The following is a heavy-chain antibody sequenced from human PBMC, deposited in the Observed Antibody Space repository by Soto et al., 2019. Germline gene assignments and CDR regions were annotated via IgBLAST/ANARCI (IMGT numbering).Heavy chain of an antibody. CDR3: ACIPRGNTFGWFDY. J-gene: IGHJ4*02. V-gene: IGHV4-59*01. D-gene: IGHD5-18*01. Sequence: QVQLQESGPGLVKPSETLSLTCTVSGGSISSYYWSWIRQPPGKGLEWIGYIYHSGSTKYNPSLNSRVTISMDTSRHQFSLKLSFVTAADTAIYYCACIPRGNTFGWFDYWGQGSLVTVSS. CDR1: GGSISSYY. CDR2: IYHSGST.